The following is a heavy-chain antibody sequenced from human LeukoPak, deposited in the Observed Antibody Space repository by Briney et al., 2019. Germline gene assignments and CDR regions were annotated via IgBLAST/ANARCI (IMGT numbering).Heavy chain of an antibody. D-gene: IGHD2-2*02. CDR1: GFTFSSYS. J-gene: IGHJ4*02. CDR3: AKELGDIVVVPAAIPTFCDY. Sequence: GGSLRLSCAASGFTFSSYSMNWVRQAPGKGLEWVSSISSSSSYIYYADSVKGRFTISRDNAKNSLYLQMNSLRAEDTAVYYCAKELGDIVVVPAAIPTFCDYWGQGTLVTVSS. CDR2: ISSSSSYI. V-gene: IGHV3-21*01.